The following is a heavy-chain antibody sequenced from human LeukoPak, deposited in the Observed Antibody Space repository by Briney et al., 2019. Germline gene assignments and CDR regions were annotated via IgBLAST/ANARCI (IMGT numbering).Heavy chain of an antibody. V-gene: IGHV4-39*07. CDR3: ASYCTNGVCPNWFDP. CDR2: IYYSGST. D-gene: IGHD2-8*01. J-gene: IGHJ5*02. CDR1: GGSISSSSYY. Sequence: SETLSLTCTVSGGSISSSSYYWGWIRQPPGKGLEWIGSIYYSGSTYYNPSLKSRVTISVDTSKNQFSLKLSSVTAADTAVYYCASYCTNGVCPNWFDPWGQGTLVTVSS.